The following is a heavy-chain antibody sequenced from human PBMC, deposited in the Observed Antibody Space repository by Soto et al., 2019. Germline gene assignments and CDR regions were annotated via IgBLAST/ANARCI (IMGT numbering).Heavy chain of an antibody. V-gene: IGHV3-23*01. CDR1: GFLISANA. Sequence: PGGSLRLSCAASGFLISANAMSWVRQAPGGGLEWVSTISGSAGVAFYADSVRGRFIISRDISKNTLYLQLSTLRADDMAGYYCVKGSVWTWFDPWGQGILVTVSS. CDR3: VKGSVWTWFDP. CDR2: ISGSAGVA. J-gene: IGHJ5*02. D-gene: IGHD2-21*01.